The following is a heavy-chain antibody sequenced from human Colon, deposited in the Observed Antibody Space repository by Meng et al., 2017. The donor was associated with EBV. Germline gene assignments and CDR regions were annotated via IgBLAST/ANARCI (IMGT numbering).Heavy chain of an antibody. D-gene: IGHD2-2*01. CDR1: GGSISTSEW. CDR3: ARVRVIPAAVGFDY. Sequence: QDAAPGLVEPSGALSLTCAVSGGSISTSEWWSWVRQPPGKGLEWIGEIYRGGGTNYNPSFKSRVTISVDTSNNHFSLKLSYVTAADTAVYYCARVRVIPAAVGFDYWGQGTLVTVSS. V-gene: IGHV4-4*02. J-gene: IGHJ4*02. CDR2: IYRGGGT.